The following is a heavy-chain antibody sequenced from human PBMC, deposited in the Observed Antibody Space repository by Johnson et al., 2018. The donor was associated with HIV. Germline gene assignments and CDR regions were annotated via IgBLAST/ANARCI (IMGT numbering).Heavy chain of an antibody. D-gene: IGHD6-6*01. V-gene: IGHV3-30*03. J-gene: IGHJ3*02. Sequence: VQLVESGGGVVQPGRSLRLSCAASGFTFSSYGMHWVRQAPGKGLEWVAVISYDESSKYYSDSVTSRFTISRDNSKNTLYLQMNSLRAEDTAVYYCARAGSSSSGPRAFDIWGQGTMVTVSS. CDR2: ISYDESSK. CDR3: ARAGSSSSGPRAFDI. CDR1: GFTFSSYG.